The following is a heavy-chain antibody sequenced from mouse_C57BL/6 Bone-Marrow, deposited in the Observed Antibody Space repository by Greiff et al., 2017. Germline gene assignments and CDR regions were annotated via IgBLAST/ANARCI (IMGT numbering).Heavy chain of an antibody. CDR3: ATLYY. Sequence: VQLQQSGAELVRPGASVKMSCTASGFTFKDYTMHWVKQRPEQGLEWIGCINPENGYNEYDSKFQGKATITADTSSNTAYLQLSSLTSEDTAVYYCATLYYCGPGTIVTVSA. CDR2: INPENGYN. J-gene: IGHJ3*01. V-gene: IGHV14-4*01. CDR1: GFTFKDYT.